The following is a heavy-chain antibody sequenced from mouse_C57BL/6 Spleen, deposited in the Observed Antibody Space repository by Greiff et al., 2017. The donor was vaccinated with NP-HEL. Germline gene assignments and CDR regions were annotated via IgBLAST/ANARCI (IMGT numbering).Heavy chain of an antibody. CDR3: ARKGGYDGFDY. Sequence: VKLVESGPGLVQPSQSLSITCTVSGFSLTSYGVHWVRQSPGKGLEWLGVIWGGGSTDYNAAFISRLSISKDNSKSQVFFKMNSLQADDTAIYYCARKGGYDGFDYWGQGTTLTVSS. CDR1: GFSLTSYG. CDR2: IWGGGST. D-gene: IGHD2-3*01. J-gene: IGHJ2*01. V-gene: IGHV2-2*01.